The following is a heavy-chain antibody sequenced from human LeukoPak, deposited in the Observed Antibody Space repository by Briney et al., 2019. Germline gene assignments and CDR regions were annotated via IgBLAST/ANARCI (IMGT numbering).Heavy chain of an antibody. CDR2: ISTSGST. CDR3: ARDLNYGDYGTESD. J-gene: IGHJ4*02. Sequence: AQTLSLTCTVSGGSITDNYWSWIRQPAGKGLEWIGRISTSGSTDYNPSLKSRVTISVDTSKNQFSLKLSSVTAADTAVYYCARDLNYGDYGTESDWGQGTLVTVSS. V-gene: IGHV4-4*07. D-gene: IGHD4-17*01. CDR1: GGSITDNY.